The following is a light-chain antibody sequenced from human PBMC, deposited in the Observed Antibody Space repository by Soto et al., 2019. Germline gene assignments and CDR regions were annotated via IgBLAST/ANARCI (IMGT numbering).Light chain of an antibody. Sequence: EIVLTQSPGTLSLSPGERATLSCGASQSVSSSYLAWYQQKPGQAPRLLIYGASSRATGIPDRFSGSGSGTDFTLTISRLEPEDFAVYYCQQRRTFGQGTKVEIK. CDR3: QQRRT. CDR1: QSVSSSY. V-gene: IGKV3-20*01. J-gene: IGKJ1*01. CDR2: GAS.